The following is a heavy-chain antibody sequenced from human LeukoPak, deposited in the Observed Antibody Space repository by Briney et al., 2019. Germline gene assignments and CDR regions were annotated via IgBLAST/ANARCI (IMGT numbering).Heavy chain of an antibody. D-gene: IGHD4-17*01. CDR2: ISDDGRSK. CDR1: GFSFISYG. Sequence: GGSLRLSCAASGFSFISYGMHWVRQAPGKGLEWVGVISDDGRSKDYADSVKGRFTISRDNSRDTLYLQMNSLRAEDTAVYYCAKRPSDYGDYVSYFDYWGRGTLVTVSS. V-gene: IGHV3-30*18. J-gene: IGHJ4*02. CDR3: AKRPSDYGDYVSYFDY.